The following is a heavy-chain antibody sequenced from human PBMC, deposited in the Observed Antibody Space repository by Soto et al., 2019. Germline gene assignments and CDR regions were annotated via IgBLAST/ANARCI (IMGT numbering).Heavy chain of an antibody. CDR1: GFTFSGYS. J-gene: IGHJ6*02. V-gene: IGHV3-21*01. CDR2: ISSSSNNI. D-gene: IGHD2-15*01. Sequence: PGGSLRLSCAASGFTFSGYSMNWVRQAPGKGLEWVSAISSSSNNIYYADSVKGRFTISRDNAKNSLYLQMNSLRDEDTAVYYCARAGCSGGSCYSAYGMDVWGQGTTVTVSS. CDR3: ARAGCSGGSCYSAYGMDV.